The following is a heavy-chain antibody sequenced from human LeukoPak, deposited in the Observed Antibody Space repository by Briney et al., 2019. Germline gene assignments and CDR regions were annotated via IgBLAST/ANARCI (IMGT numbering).Heavy chain of an antibody. CDR1: GFTFSSYW. D-gene: IGHD2-2*01. CDR2: IKQDGSEK. V-gene: IGHV3-7*01. CDR3: AREAEDCSSTSCSSFDY. J-gene: IGHJ4*02. Sequence: PGGSLRLSCAASGFTFSSYWMSWVRQAPGKGLEWVANIKQDGSEKYYVDSVKGRFTISRDNAKNSLYLQMNSLRAEDTAVYYCAREAEDCSSTSCSSFDYWGQGTLVTVSS.